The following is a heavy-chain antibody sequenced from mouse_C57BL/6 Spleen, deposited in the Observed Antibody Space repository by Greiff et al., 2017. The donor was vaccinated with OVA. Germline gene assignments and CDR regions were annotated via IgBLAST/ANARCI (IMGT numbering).Heavy chain of an antibody. CDR3: ASITTVVATDWYFDV. J-gene: IGHJ1*03. CDR1: GYTFTSYW. V-gene: IGHV1-52*01. CDR2: IDPSDSET. Sequence: QVQLQQPGAELVRPGSSVKLSCKASGYTFTSYWMHWVKQRPIQGLEWIGNIDPSDSETNYNQKFKDKDTLTVDKSSSTAYMQLSSLTSEDSAVYYCASITTVVATDWYFDVWGTGTTVTVSS. D-gene: IGHD1-1*01.